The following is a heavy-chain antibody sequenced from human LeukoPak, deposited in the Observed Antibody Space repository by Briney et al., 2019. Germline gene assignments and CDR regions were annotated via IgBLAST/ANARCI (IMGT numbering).Heavy chain of an antibody. CDR3: GRGEGGGPPYYYSNRDV. CDR1: GGSISSSSYY. Sequence: SETLSLTCTVSGGSISSSSYYWGWIRQPPGKGLEWIGSIYYSGSTYYNPSLKSRVTISVDTSKNQFSLKLSSVTAADTAVYYWGRGEGGGPPYYYSNRDVGAKGPRVTVS. J-gene: IGHJ6*03. CDR2: IYYSGST. D-gene: IGHD3-16*01. V-gene: IGHV4-39*07.